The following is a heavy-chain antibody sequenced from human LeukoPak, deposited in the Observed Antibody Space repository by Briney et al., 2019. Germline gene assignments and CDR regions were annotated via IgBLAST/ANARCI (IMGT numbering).Heavy chain of an antibody. Sequence: GGSLRLSCAASGFTFSSYWMTWVRQAPGKGLEWVANIKQDGGEKFSLDSVKGRFTISRDNAKNSLYLQMNSLRAEDTAVYYCVVVPAAASSWVDYWGQGTLVTVSS. CDR3: VVVPAAASSWVDY. CDR2: IKQDGGEK. D-gene: IGHD2-2*01. CDR1: GFTFSSYW. J-gene: IGHJ4*02. V-gene: IGHV3-7*05.